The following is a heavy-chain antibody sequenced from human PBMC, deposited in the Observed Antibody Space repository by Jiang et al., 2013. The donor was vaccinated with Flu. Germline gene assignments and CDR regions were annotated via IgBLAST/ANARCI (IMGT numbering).Heavy chain of an antibody. V-gene: IGHV3-21*01. CDR1: GFTFSAYS. J-gene: IGHJ5*02. D-gene: IGHD6-19*01. Sequence: VQLVESGGGLVKPGGSLRLSCAASGFTFSAYSMNWVRQAPGKGLEWVSSISSSSSYKNYADSVKGRFTISRDNAKNSLSLQMNSLRAEDTAVYYCARDPGDVVAGTSGWFDPWGQGTLVTVSS. CDR2: ISSSSSYK. CDR3: ARDPGDVVAGTSGWFDP.